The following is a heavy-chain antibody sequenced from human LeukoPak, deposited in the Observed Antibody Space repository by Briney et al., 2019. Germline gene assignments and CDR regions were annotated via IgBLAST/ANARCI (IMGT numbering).Heavy chain of an antibody. D-gene: IGHD6-6*01. CDR2: IKQDGSEK. CDR3: ARDKMTSRPRVYSWFDP. V-gene: IGHV3-7*01. CDR1: GFTFSSYW. J-gene: IGHJ5*02. Sequence: PGGSLRLSCAASGFTFSSYWMSWVCQAPGKGLEWVANIKQDGSEKYYVDSVKGRFTISRDNAKNFLYLQMNGLRAEDTALYYCARDKMTSRPRVYSWFDPWGQGTLVIVSS.